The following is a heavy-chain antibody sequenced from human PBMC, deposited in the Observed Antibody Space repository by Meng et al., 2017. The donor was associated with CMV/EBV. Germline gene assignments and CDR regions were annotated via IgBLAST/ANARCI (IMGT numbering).Heavy chain of an antibody. Sequence: ASGFTFDDYGMSWVRQAPGKGLEWVSGINWNGGSTGYADSVKGRFTISRDNAKNSLYLQMNSLRAEDTAVYYCACSSGWSNDAFDIWGQGTMVTVSS. CDR3: ACSSGWSNDAFDI. J-gene: IGHJ3*02. CDR1: GFTFDDYG. D-gene: IGHD6-19*01. V-gene: IGHV3-20*03. CDR2: INWNGGST.